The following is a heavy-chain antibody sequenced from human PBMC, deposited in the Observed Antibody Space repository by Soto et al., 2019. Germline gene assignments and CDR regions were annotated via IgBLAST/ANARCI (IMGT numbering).Heavy chain of an antibody. D-gene: IGHD3-9*01. CDR2: ISYDGSNK. V-gene: IGHV3-30*18. J-gene: IGHJ3*02. CDR3: AKDGRLRYFDWLLSGEDDAFDI. CDR1: GFTFSSYG. Sequence: GGSLRLSCAASGFTFSSYGMHWVRQAPGKGLEWVAVISYDGSNKYYADSVKGRFTISRDNSKNTLYLQMNSLRAEDTAVYYCAKDGRLRYFDWLLSGEDDAFDIWGQGTMVTVSS.